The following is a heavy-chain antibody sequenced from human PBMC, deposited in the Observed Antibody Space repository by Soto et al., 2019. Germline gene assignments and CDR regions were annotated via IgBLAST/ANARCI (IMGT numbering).Heavy chain of an antibody. J-gene: IGHJ4*02. V-gene: IGHV1-18*01. CDR3: ARDSAAGSNFDY. CDR2: ISAYNGNT. D-gene: IGHD6-13*01. Sequence: QVPLVQSGAEVKKPGASVKASCKASGYTFTSYGISWVRQAPGQGLEWVGWISAYNGNTNYAQKLQRRVIMTPNTSTSTAYMELRSLRADDTAVYYWARDSAAGSNFDYWGQGTLVTVSS. CDR1: GYTFTSYG.